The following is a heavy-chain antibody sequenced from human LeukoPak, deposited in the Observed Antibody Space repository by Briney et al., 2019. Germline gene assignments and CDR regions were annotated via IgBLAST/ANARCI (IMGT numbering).Heavy chain of an antibody. Sequence: GGSLRLSCAASGFTFSSYEMNWVRQAPGKGLEWVSYISSSGSAIYYADSVKGRFTISRDNSKNTLYLQMNSLRAEDTAVYYCARDTMVRGVIITAGDYWGQGTLVTVSS. J-gene: IGHJ4*02. CDR3: ARDTMVRGVIITAGDY. D-gene: IGHD3-10*01. CDR1: GFTFSSYE. V-gene: IGHV3-48*03. CDR2: ISSSGSAI.